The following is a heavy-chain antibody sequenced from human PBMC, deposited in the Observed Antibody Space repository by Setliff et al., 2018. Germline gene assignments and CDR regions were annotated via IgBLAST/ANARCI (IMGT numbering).Heavy chain of an antibody. J-gene: IGHJ6*03. V-gene: IGHV4-4*07. CDR3: AREQWLDPPGYYYMDV. D-gene: IGHD6-19*01. CDR1: GGSISSYY. Sequence: SETLSLTCTVSGGSISSYYWSWIRQPAGKGLEWIGHIYIGGCANYNPSLKSRVTMSIDTSKNQSSLKLNSVTAADMAVYYCAREQWLDPPGYYYMDVWAKGTTVTVSS. CDR2: IYIGGCA.